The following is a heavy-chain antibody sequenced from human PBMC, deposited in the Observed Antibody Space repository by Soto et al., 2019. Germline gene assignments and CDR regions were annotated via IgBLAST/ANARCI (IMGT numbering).Heavy chain of an antibody. CDR1: GFSVDTYA. J-gene: IGHJ4*02. CDR3: ARVKEGVVRLHVFDL. D-gene: IGHD3-3*01. CDR2: LSGRGDDT. Sequence: EVQLLESGGGLVQPGGSLRLSCTASGFSVDTYAMTWVRQAVGKGLEWVSGLSGRGDDTYFADPVKGRFTVSRDLSNIAVLMEMNGLRVEDTAGYSCARVKEGVVRLHVFDLWGQGILVTVSS. V-gene: IGHV3-23*01.